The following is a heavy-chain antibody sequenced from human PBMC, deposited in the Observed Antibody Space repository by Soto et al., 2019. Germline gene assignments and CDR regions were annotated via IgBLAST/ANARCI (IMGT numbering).Heavy chain of an antibody. V-gene: IGHV3-11*01. J-gene: IGHJ6*02. CDR2: ISSSGSTI. CDR3: ARDYLWQWPLLYYGMDV. Sequence: GGSLRLSCAASGFTFSDYYMSWIRQAPGKGLEWVSYISSSGSTIYYADSVKGRFTISRDNAKNSLYLQMNSLRAEDTAVYYCARDYLWQWPLLYYGMDVWGQGTTVTVSS. CDR1: GFTFSDYY. D-gene: IGHD6-19*01.